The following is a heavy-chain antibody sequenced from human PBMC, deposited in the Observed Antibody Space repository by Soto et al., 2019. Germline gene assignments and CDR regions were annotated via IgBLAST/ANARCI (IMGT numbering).Heavy chain of an antibody. CDR3: TTDEVEMATSDFDY. CDR2: IKSKTDGGTT. Sequence: KAGGSLRLSCAASGFTFSNAWMSWVRQAPGKGLEWVGRIKSKTDGGTTDYAAPVKGRFTISRDDSKNTLYLQMNSLKTEDTAVYYCTTDEVEMATSDFDYWGQGTLVTVSS. J-gene: IGHJ4*02. V-gene: IGHV3-15*01. CDR1: GFTFSNAW. D-gene: IGHD5-12*01.